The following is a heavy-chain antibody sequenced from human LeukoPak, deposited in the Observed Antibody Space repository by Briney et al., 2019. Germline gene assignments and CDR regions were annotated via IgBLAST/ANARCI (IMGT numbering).Heavy chain of an antibody. Sequence: SETLSLTCTVSGGSISSYYWSWIRQPLGKGLEWIGYIYYSGSTNYNPSLKSRVTISVDTSKNQFSLKLSSVTAADTAVYYCARYREVPANWFDPWGQGTLVTVSS. D-gene: IGHD3-10*01. CDR3: ARYREVPANWFDP. CDR2: IYYSGST. V-gene: IGHV4-59*08. J-gene: IGHJ5*02. CDR1: GGSISSYY.